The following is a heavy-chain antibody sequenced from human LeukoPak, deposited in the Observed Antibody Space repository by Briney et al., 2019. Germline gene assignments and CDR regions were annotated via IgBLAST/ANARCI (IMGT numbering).Heavy chain of an antibody. Sequence: GGSLRLSCAASGFTFSSYWMSWVRQAPGKGLEWVANIKQDGSEKYYVDSVKGRFTISRDNAKNSLYLQMNSLRAEDTAVYYCARVPRGSYLTGYFDYWGQGTLVTASS. J-gene: IGHJ4*02. V-gene: IGHV3-7*01. CDR1: GFTFSSYW. CDR3: ARVPRGSYLTGYFDY. D-gene: IGHD1-26*01. CDR2: IKQDGSEK.